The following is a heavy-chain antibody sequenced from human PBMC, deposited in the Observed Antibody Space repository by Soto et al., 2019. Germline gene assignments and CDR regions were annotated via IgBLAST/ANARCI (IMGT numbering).Heavy chain of an antibody. D-gene: IGHD6-13*01. J-gene: IGHJ6*02. CDR3: ARGRSWYGIDL. CDR1: GGSFSGYY. CDR2: INHSGST. Sequence: QVQLQQWGAGLLKPSETLSLTCAVSGGSFSGYYWSWIRQPPGKGLEWMGEINHSGSTNNNPSLKSRVTIAVDTPKGQYSLRLGSVTAADTAVYYWARGRSWYGIDLWGQGTTVTGSS. V-gene: IGHV4-34*01.